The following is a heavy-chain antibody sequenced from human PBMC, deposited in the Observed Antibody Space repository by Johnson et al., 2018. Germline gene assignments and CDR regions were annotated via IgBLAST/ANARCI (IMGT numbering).Heavy chain of an antibody. Sequence: QVQLVQSGGGVVQPGRSLRLSCAASGFTFSSYGMHWVRQAPGKGLEWVAVISYDGSNKYYADSVKDRFTISRDNSKNTLYLQMNSLRAGDTAVYYCAKDCGGVCPMGVDALDIWGQGTMVTVSS. CDR3: AKDCGGVCPMGVDALDI. V-gene: IGHV3-30*18. D-gene: IGHD2-21*02. J-gene: IGHJ3*02. CDR1: GFTFSSYG. CDR2: ISYDGSNK.